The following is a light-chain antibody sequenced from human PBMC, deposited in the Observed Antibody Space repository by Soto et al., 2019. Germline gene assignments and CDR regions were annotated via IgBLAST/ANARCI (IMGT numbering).Light chain of an antibody. J-gene: IGKJ1*01. CDR1: QSVSGN. CDR3: QQYNNWPPLT. Sequence: EIVMTQSPATLSVSPGERATLSCRASQSVSGNLAWYQQKPGQAPRLLIYGASTRATGIPARFSGSGSGTEFTLTISNLQSEDFAVYFCQQYNNWPPLTFGQGTKVEIK. V-gene: IGKV3-15*01. CDR2: GAS.